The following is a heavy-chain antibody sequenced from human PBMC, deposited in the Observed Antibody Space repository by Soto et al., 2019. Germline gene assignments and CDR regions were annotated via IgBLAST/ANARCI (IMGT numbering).Heavy chain of an antibody. CDR3: AKLSSVAMIVDVITGRSFDY. CDR1: GFTFSSYA. V-gene: IGHV3-23*01. D-gene: IGHD3-22*01. J-gene: IGHJ4*02. Sequence: QLLESGGGLVQPGGSLRLSCAVSGFTFSSYAMSWVRQAPGKGLEWISVISGSGKSTNYADSVKGRFTTSRDNSKNTLYLQMSGLRAEDTAIYYCAKLSSVAMIVDVITGRSFDYWGQRTLVTVSS. CDR2: ISGSGKST.